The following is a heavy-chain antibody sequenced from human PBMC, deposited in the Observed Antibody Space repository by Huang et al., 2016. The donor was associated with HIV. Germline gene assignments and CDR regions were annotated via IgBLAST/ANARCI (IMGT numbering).Heavy chain of an antibody. CDR2: ISYDGSNK. Sequence: QVQLMESGGGVVQPGRSLRLPCAASRFTFSNYAMHLGRQAPGKGLEWVAVISYDGSNKYYADSVKGRFTISRDNSKNTLYLQMNSLRAEDTAVYYCARDLWLRDLYYYYYMDVWGKGTTVTVSS. J-gene: IGHJ6*03. V-gene: IGHV3-30-3*01. CDR3: ARDLWLRDLYYYYYMDV. CDR1: RFTFSNYA. D-gene: IGHD5-12*01.